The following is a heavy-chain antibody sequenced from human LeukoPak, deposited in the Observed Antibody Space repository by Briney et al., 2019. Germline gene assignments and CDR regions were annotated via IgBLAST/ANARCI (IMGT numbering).Heavy chain of an antibody. J-gene: IGHJ6*03. V-gene: IGHV1-69*06. Sequence: SVRVSCKASGGTFSSYAISWVRQAPGQGLEWMGGIIPIFGTANYAQKFRGRVTITADKSTRTAYMELSSLRSEDTAVYYCAGGRRDSGSYGSFVYYYYYYMDVWGKGTTVTVSS. D-gene: IGHD3-10*01. CDR2: IIPIFGTA. CDR1: GGTFSSYA. CDR3: AGGRRDSGSYGSFVYYYYYYMDV.